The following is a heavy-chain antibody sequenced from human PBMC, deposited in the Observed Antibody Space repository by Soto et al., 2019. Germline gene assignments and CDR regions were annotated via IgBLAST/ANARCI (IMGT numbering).Heavy chain of an antibody. CDR2: ISSSSSTI. CDR3: ARDMGEDISSGHDDAFDI. D-gene: IGHD5-12*01. J-gene: IGHJ3*02. Sequence: PVGSLRLSCAASGFTFSSYSMNWVRQAPGEGLEWVSYISSSSSTIYYADSVKGRFTISRDNAKNSLYLQMNSLRDEDTAVYYCARDMGEDISSGHDDAFDIWGDGRM. CDR1: GFTFSSYS. V-gene: IGHV3-48*02.